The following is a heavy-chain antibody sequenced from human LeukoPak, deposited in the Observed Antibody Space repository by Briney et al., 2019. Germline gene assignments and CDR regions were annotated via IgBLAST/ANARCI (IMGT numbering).Heavy chain of an antibody. V-gene: IGHV1-69*05. J-gene: IGHJ4*02. CDR1: GGTFRSYA. CDR3: AREPTVVVAAPIDY. D-gene: IGHD2-15*01. CDR2: IIPIFGTA. Sequence: SVKVSCKASGGTFRSYAISWVRQAPGQGLEWMGRIIPIFGTANYAQKFQGRVTITTDESTSTAYMELSSLRSEDTAVYYCAREPTVVVAAPIDYWGQGTLVTVSS.